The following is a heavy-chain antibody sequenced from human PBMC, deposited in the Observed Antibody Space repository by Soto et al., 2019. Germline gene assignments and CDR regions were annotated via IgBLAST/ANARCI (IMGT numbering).Heavy chain of an antibody. CDR2: IRSKANSYAT. J-gene: IGHJ6*02. Sequence: GGSLRLSCAASGFTFSGSAMHWVRQASGKGLEWVGRIRSKANSYATAYAASVKGRFTISRDDSKRTAYLPMNSMKTEDTAVYYCTRLGGEVVTANVYYYYCGMDVWGQGTTVTVSS. V-gene: IGHV3-73*01. D-gene: IGHD2-21*02. CDR1: GFTFSGSA. CDR3: TRLGGEVVTANVYYYYCGMDV.